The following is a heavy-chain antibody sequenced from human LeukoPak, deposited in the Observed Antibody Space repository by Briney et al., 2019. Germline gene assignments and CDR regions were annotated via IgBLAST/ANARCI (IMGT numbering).Heavy chain of an antibody. CDR2: ISSSGSTI. CDR3: ARVWSVRLLPYFDY. V-gene: IGHV3-48*03. J-gene: IGHJ4*02. D-gene: IGHD3-3*01. CDR1: GFTFSSHE. Sequence: PGGSLRLSCAASGFTFSSHEMNWVRQAPGKGLEWVSYISSSGSTIYYADSMKGRFTMSRDNSKNTLYLQMNGLRAEDTAVYYCARVWSVRLLPYFDYWGQGTLVTVSS.